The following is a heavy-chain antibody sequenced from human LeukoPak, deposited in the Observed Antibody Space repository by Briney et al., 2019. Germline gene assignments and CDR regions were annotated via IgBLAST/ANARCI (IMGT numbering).Heavy chain of an antibody. CDR3: ARGQEDIVVVPAAMGVGDWFDP. D-gene: IGHD2-2*01. V-gene: IGHV4-39*01. Sequence: SETLSLTCTVSGGSISSSSYYWAWVRQPPGKGLEWIGNINYSGSTHYSASLKSRVTISVDTSKNQFSLELSSVTAADTAVYYCARGQEDIVVVPAAMGVGDWFDPWGQGTLVTVSS. CDR1: GGSISSSSYY. J-gene: IGHJ5*02. CDR2: INYSGST.